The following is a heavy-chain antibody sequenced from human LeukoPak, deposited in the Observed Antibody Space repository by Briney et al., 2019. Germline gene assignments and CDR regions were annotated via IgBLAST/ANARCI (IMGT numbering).Heavy chain of an antibody. D-gene: IGHD3-10*01. CDR1: GGSISSGGYY. V-gene: IGHV4-30-2*01. CDR3: ARGVTMVRGVIGY. CDR2: IYHSGST. Sequence: SETLSLTCTVSGGSISSGGYYWSWIRQPPGKGLEWIGYIYHSGSTYYNPSLKSRVTISVDTSKNQFSLKLSSVTAADTAVYYCARGVTMVRGVIGYWGQGTLVTVSS. J-gene: IGHJ4*02.